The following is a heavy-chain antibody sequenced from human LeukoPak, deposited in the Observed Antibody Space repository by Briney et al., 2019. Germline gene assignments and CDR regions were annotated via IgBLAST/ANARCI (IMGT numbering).Heavy chain of an antibody. D-gene: IGHD3-10*01. J-gene: IGHJ5*02. CDR1: GYTFTSYG. CDR2: ISAYNGNT. V-gene: IGHV1-18*01. Sequence: ASVKVSCKASGYTFTSYGISWVRQAPGQGLEWMGWISAYNGNTNYAQKLQGRVTMTTDTSTSTAYMDLSSLRSEDTAVYYCARGAMVRGVRSGDWFDPWGQGTLVTVSS. CDR3: ARGAMVRGVRSGDWFDP.